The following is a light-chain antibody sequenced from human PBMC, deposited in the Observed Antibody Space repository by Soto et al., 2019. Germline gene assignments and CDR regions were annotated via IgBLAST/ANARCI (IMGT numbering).Light chain of an antibody. J-gene: IGLJ1*01. V-gene: IGLV2-14*01. Sequence: QSALTQPASVSGSPGQSITISCTGTSSDVGGYNDVSWYQQHPSKAPKLMIYEVSNRPSGVSNRFSGSKSGNTASLTISGLQAEDEADYYCSSYTSSSTLVFGSGTKVTVL. CDR2: EVS. CDR3: SSYTSSSTLV. CDR1: SSDVGGYND.